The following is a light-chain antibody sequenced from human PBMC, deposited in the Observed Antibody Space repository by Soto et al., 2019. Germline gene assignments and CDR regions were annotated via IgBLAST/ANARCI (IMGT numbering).Light chain of an antibody. Sequence: EIVLTQSPSTFSLPPCESSTLSCRASQSVSSSYLAWYQLKPGQAPRLLIYGASSRATGIPDRFSGSGSGTDFTLTISRLEPEDFAVYYCQQYGSPRTFGQGTRLEIK. V-gene: IGKV3-20*01. CDR1: QSVSSSY. J-gene: IGKJ5*01. CDR2: GAS. CDR3: QQYGSPRT.